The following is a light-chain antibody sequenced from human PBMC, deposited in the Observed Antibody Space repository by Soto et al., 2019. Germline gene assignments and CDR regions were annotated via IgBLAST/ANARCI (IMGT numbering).Light chain of an antibody. CDR1: QNINSY. CDR3: HQSYDIPT. V-gene: IGKV1-39*01. Sequence: DIQMTQSPSSLSASVGDRVTITCRARQNINSYLNWYQHKPGKAPKLLIYAASSLQSGVPSRFSGSGSGTDFTLTVSSLQPEDFATYYCHQSYDIPTFGQGTRLEIK. J-gene: IGKJ5*01. CDR2: AAS.